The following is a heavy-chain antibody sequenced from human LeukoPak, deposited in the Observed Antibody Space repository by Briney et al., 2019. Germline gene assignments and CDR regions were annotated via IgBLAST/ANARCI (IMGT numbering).Heavy chain of an antibody. CDR1: GFTFSSYA. CDR2: ISGSGGST. D-gene: IGHD2-21*02. CDR3: AKGGASATDAPHGDVVTSTLDGFDV. J-gene: IGHJ3*01. V-gene: IGHV3-23*01. Sequence: GGSLRLSCAASGFTFSSYAMSWVRQAPGKGLEWVSAISGSGGSTYYADSVKGRFTISRDNSKNTLYLQMNSLRAEDTAVYYCAKGGASATDAPHGDVVTSTLDGFDVWGQGTVVTVSS.